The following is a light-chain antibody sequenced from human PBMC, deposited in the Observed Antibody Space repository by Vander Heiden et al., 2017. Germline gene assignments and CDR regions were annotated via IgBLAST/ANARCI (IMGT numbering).Light chain of an antibody. CDR2: AGS. V-gene: IGKV1-39*01. CDR1: QSINTY. J-gene: IGKJ1*01. CDR3: QQAFRAPRT. Sequence: DIQMTQSPSSLSASVGDSVPITCRARQSINTYLNWYQQKPGKAPKLLIYAGSTLQSGVPSRFSGSASGTDFTLTVSSLQPEDFATYYCQQAFRAPRTFAQGTKVEF.